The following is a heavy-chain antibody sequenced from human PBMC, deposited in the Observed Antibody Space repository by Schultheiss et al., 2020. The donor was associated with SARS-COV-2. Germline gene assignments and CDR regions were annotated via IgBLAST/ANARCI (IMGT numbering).Heavy chain of an antibody. CDR1: GFTVSSNY. J-gene: IGHJ4*02. V-gene: IGHV3-66*01. CDR2: IYSGGST. Sequence: GGSLRLSCAASGFTVSSNYMSWVRQAPGKGLEWVSVIYSGGSTYYADSVKGRFTISGDNSKNTLYLQMNSLRAEDTAVYYCARSLCSSTSCRNYYFDYWGQGTLVTVSS. CDR3: ARSLCSSTSCRNYYFDY. D-gene: IGHD2-2*01.